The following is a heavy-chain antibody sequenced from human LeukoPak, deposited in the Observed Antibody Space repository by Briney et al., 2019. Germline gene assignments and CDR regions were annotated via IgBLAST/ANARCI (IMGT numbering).Heavy chain of an antibody. J-gene: IGHJ4*02. CDR1: GGSISSSNW. CDR2: IYHSGST. D-gene: IGHD3-9*01. Sequence: PSETLSLTCAVSGGSISSSNWWSWVRPPPGKGLEWIGEIYHSGSTNYNPSLKSRVTISVDTSKNQFSLKLSSVTAADTAVYYCARRVRYFDWFTYYFDYWGQGTLITVSS. CDR3: ARRVRYFDWFTYYFDY. V-gene: IGHV4-4*02.